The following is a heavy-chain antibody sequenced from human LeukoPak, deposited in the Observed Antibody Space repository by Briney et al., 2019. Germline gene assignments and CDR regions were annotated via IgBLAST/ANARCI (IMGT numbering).Heavy chain of an antibody. CDR1: GGSISSYY. J-gene: IGHJ4*02. D-gene: IGHD4-17*01. Sequence: PSETLSLTCAVSGGSISSYYWSWIRQPPGKGLEWIGYIYYSGSTNYNPSLKSRVAISVDTSKKQISLKLRSVTAADTAIYYCARPPVYGDFFFDYWGQGTLVTVSS. CDR2: IYYSGST. V-gene: IGHV4-59*01. CDR3: ARPPVYGDFFFDY.